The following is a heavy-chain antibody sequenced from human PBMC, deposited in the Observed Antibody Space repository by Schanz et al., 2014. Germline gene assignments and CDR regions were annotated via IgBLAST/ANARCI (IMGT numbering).Heavy chain of an antibody. CDR3: ARSAGRDFWSGYYTRFDY. CDR1: GYTFTSYG. D-gene: IGHD3-3*01. CDR2: ISAYNGNT. Sequence: QVQLVQSGAEVKKPGASVKVSCKASGYTFTSYGISWVRQAPGQRLEWMGWISAYNGNTKYPQKLQGRVTMTTDTSTSTVYMELRSLRSDDTAVYYCARSAGRDFWSGYYTRFDYWGQGTLVTVSS. J-gene: IGHJ4*02. V-gene: IGHV1-18*01.